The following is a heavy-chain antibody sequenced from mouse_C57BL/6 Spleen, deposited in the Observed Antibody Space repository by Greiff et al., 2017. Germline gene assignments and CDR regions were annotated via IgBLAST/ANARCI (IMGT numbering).Heavy chain of an antibody. D-gene: IGHD1-1*01. CDR2: IYPGSGST. CDR1: GYTFTSYW. Sequence: VQLQQPGAELVKPGASVKMSCKASGYTFTSYWITWVKQSPGQGLEWIGDIYPGSGSTNYNEKFKSKATLTLDTSSSTAYMQLSSLTSEDSAVYYCARRGYYYGSSYVYAMDYWGQGTSVTVSS. CDR3: ARRGYYYGSSYVYAMDY. V-gene: IGHV1-55*01. J-gene: IGHJ4*01.